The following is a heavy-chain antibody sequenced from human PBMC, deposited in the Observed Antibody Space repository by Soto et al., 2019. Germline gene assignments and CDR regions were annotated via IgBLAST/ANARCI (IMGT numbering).Heavy chain of an antibody. V-gene: IGHV1-69*01. J-gene: IGHJ6*02. D-gene: IGHD2-2*01. CDR3: ARSQGSSTSLEIYYYYYYGMDV. CDR2: IIPISGTA. Sequence: QVQLVQSGAEVKKPGSSVKVSCKASGGTFSSYAISWVRQAPGQGLEWMGGIIPISGTANYAKKFQGRVTITADESTSTDYMGRSSLRAEDTAVYYCARSQGSSTSLEIYYYYYYGMDVWGQGTTVTVSS. CDR1: GGTFSSYA.